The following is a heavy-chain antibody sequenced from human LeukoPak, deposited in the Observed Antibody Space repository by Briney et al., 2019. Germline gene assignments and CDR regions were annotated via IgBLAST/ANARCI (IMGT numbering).Heavy chain of an antibody. CDR3: ARDLDGSVPWYSSGWYPRYYYGMDV. J-gene: IGHJ6*02. V-gene: IGHV3-23*01. CDR2: ISGSGGST. D-gene: IGHD6-19*01. Sequence: GGSLRLSCAASGFTFSSYAMSWVRQAPGKGLEWVSAISGSGGSTYYADSVKGRFTISRDNSKNTLYLQMNSLRAEDTAVYYCARDLDGSVPWYSSGWYPRYYYGMDVWGQGTTVTVSS. CDR1: GFTFSSYA.